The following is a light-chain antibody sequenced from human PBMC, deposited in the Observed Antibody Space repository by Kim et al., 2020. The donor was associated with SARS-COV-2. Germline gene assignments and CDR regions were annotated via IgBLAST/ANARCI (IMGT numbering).Light chain of an antibody. Sequence: EIVLTQSPDTLSLSPGERATLSCRASQSVGSDYLAWYQQKPDQAPRLLIYGASTRDTGIPDRFSGSGSGTDFTLTISRLEPEDFAVYFCKQYGTLPPWTVDQGTKVDTK. J-gene: IGKJ1*01. CDR1: QSVGSDY. CDR3: KQYGTLPPWT. CDR2: GAS. V-gene: IGKV3-20*01.